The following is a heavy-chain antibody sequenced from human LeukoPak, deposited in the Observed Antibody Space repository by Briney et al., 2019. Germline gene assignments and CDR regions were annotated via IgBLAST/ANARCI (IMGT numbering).Heavy chain of an antibody. V-gene: IGHV3-11*01. CDR3: AGGLDIAVAGPGGYFDY. Sequence: GGSLRLSCAASGFTFRGYHMNWIRQAPGKGLEWVSYISPGGGATYFADSVEGRLTISRDNTKNSVFLQMNSLTAEDTAVYYCAGGLDIAVAGPGGYFDYWGQGTLVTVSP. J-gene: IGHJ4*02. CDR2: ISPGGGAT. D-gene: IGHD6-19*01. CDR1: GFTFRGYH.